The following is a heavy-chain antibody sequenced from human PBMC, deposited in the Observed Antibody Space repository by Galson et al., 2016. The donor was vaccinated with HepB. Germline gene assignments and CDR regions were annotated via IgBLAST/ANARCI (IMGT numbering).Heavy chain of an antibody. Sequence: SLRLSCAASGFTFSSYAMHWVRQAPGKGLEWVAVISYDGSNKYYADSVKGRFTISRDNSKNTLYLQMNSLRAEDTAVYYCARDKPGVLELLLGLWEWGQGILVTVSS. CDR3: ARDKPGVLELLLGLWE. D-gene: IGHD3-3*01. CDR2: ISYDGSNK. CDR1: GFTFSSYA. J-gene: IGHJ4*02. V-gene: IGHV3-30*04.